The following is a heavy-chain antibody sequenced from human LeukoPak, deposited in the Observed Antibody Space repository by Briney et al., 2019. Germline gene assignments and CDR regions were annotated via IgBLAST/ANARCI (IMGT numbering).Heavy chain of an antibody. Sequence: PGGSLRLSCAASGYTFQSHGMSWVRQAPGKGLEWVSGTNWNGGTTSHADSVKGRFTISRDNARRTLYLQMNSLRAEDTALYYCARDWSYIALDVWGQGTMVTVSS. J-gene: IGHJ3*01. D-gene: IGHD3-10*01. V-gene: IGHV3-20*04. CDR2: TNWNGGTT. CDR1: GYTFQSHG. CDR3: ARDWSYIALDV.